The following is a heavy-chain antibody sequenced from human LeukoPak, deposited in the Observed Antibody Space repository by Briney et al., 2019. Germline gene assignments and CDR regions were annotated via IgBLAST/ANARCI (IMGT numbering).Heavy chain of an antibody. V-gene: IGHV4-59*12. Sequence: SETLSLTCTVSGGSISSYYWSWIRQPPGKGLEWIGYIYYSGSTNYNPSLKSRVTMSVDTSKNQFSLKLSSVTAADTAVYYCARDRYYYDSSGYIRMDVWGKGTTVTISS. D-gene: IGHD3-22*01. CDR3: ARDRYYYDSSGYIRMDV. CDR2: IYYSGST. CDR1: GGSISSYY. J-gene: IGHJ6*03.